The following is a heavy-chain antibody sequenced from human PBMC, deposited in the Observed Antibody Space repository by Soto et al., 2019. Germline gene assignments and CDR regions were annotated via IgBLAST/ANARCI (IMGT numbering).Heavy chain of an antibody. CDR2: SYYSGST. D-gene: IGHD3-10*01. V-gene: IGHV4-59*01. CDR1: GGSISSYY. CDR3: ARAHLYYYGSGSPTAFDP. J-gene: IGHJ5*02. Sequence: SETLSLTCTVSGGSISSYYWSWIRQPPGKGLEWIGHSYYSGSTNYNPSLRSRVTISVDTSKNQFSLKLSSVTAADKDVYYCARAHLYYYGSGSPTAFDPWGQGTLVTVSS.